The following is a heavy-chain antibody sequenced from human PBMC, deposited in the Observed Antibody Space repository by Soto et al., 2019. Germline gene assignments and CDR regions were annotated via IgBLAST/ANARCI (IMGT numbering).Heavy chain of an antibody. CDR2: IYYSGST. Sequence: SETLSLTCTVSGGSISSGDYYWGWIRQPPGKGLEWIGSIYYSGSTYYNPSLKSRVTISVDTSKNQFSLKLSSVTAADTAVYYCAREMTRVLTGNYGMDVWGQGTTVTVSS. V-gene: IGHV4-39*02. CDR3: AREMTRVLTGNYGMDV. CDR1: GGSISSGDYY. D-gene: IGHD3-9*01. J-gene: IGHJ6*02.